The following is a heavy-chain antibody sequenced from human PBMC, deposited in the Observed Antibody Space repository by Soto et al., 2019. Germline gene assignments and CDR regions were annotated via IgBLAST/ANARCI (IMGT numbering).Heavy chain of an antibody. CDR3: VRDGAYSYGPDFDY. CDR2: INSDGGDI. CDR1: GFTFSSYW. J-gene: IGHJ4*02. V-gene: IGHV3-74*01. Sequence: PXGSLILSCAASGFTFSSYWMHWVRQAPGAGLVWVSRINSDGGDISYADSVKGRFTISRDNAKNTLYLQMNSLRVEDRAVYYCVRDGAYSYGPDFDYWGQGILVTVSS. D-gene: IGHD5-18*01.